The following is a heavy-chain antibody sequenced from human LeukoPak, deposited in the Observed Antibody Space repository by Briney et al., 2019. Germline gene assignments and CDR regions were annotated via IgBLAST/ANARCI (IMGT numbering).Heavy chain of an antibody. V-gene: IGHV4-30-4*01. D-gene: IGHD3-22*01. CDR1: GGSISSGDYY. J-gene: IGHJ6*02. CDR2: IYCSGST. Sequence: KTSQTLSLTCTVSGGSISSGDYYWSWIRQPPGKGLEWIGYIYCSGSTYYNPSLKSRVTISVDTSKNQFSLKLSSVTAADTAVYYCARDLGYYDSSGYYYYYYGMDVWGQGTTVTVSS. CDR3: ARDLGYYDSSGYYYYYYGMDV.